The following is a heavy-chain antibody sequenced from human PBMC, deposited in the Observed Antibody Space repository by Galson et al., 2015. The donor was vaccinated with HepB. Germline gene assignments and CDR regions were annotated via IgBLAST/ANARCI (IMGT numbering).Heavy chain of an antibody. Sequence: TLSLTCTVSDDSIICGGYFWIWIRQPPGRGLEWIGYVSLGGRTSYNPSLKSRVTMSVYMSKNQFSLKLSSVTAADTAVYYCARPQGLVRWPFPGSDAFNNWGQGREVTVSS. CDR1: DDSIICGGYF. D-gene: IGHD6-19*01. CDR2: VSLGGRT. CDR3: ARPQGLVRWPFPGSDAFNN. J-gene: IGHJ3*02. V-gene: IGHV4-30-2*01.